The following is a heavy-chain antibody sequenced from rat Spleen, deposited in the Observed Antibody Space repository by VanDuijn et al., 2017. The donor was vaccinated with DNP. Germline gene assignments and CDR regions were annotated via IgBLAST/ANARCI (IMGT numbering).Heavy chain of an antibody. CDR3: TIEATTRNWFAY. CDR2: ISYEGTNI. V-gene: IGHV5-20*01. CDR1: GFSFSDYY. Sequence: EVQLVESGGGFVQPGRSLKLSCAASGFSFSDYYMAWVRQAPGKSLEWVASISYEGTNIYYGDSVKGRFTISRDNAKSSLYLQMDSLRSEDTATYYCTIEATTRNWFAYWGQGTLVTVSS. D-gene: IGHD1-4*01. J-gene: IGHJ3*01.